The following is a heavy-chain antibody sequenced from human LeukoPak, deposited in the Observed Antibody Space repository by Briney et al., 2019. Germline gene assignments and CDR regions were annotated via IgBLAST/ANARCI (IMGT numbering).Heavy chain of an antibody. Sequence: SETLSLTCTVSGGSISNYYWSWIRQPAGKGLEWIGRIYSSGSTNYNPSLKSRVTMSVDTSKNQFSVKLSSVTAADTAVYYCARSRGTTMVTRFDYWGRGTLVTVSS. J-gene: IGHJ4*02. V-gene: IGHV4-4*07. CDR3: ARSRGTTMVTRFDY. CDR2: IYSSGST. CDR1: GGSISNYY. D-gene: IGHD5-18*01.